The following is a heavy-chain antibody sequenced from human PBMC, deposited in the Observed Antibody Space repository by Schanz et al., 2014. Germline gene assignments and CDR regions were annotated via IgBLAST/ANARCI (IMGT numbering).Heavy chain of an antibody. D-gene: IGHD1-26*01. CDR1: GFTLSNYA. J-gene: IGHJ3*01. V-gene: IGHV3-23*01. Sequence: EMQLLESGGGLAQPGGSLRLSCAASGFTLSNYAMSWVRQAPGKGLEWVSALSEGSGGTHYADSVRGRFTISRDNAENTMYLQMNSMETEDAADYYCNTDSGHIAFDFWGQGTMVTVSS. CDR2: LSEGSGGT. CDR3: NTDSGHIAFDF.